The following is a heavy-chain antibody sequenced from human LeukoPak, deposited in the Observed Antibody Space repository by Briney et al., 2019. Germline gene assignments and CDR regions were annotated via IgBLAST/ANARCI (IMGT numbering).Heavy chain of an antibody. Sequence: SQTLSLTCAISGDSVSSNSAAWNWIRQSPSRGLEWLGRTYYRSKWYNDYAVSVKSRITINPDTSKNQFSLQLNSVTPEDTAVYYRAKGGYSSSWGHWFDPWGQGTLVTVSS. J-gene: IGHJ5*02. CDR1: GDSVSSNSAA. D-gene: IGHD6-13*01. CDR2: TYYRSKWYN. CDR3: AKGGYSSSWGHWFDP. V-gene: IGHV6-1*01.